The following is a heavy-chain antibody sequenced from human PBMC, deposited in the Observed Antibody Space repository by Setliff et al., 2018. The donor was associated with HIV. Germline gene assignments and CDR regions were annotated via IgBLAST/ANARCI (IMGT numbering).Heavy chain of an antibody. CDR1: GGSFSGYY. CDR2: IYHSGST. J-gene: IGHJ4*02. V-gene: IGHV4-34*01. D-gene: IGHD6-6*01. Sequence: LSLTCAVYGGSFSGYYWGWIRQPPGKGLEWIGNIYHSGSTPYKPSLKSRVTMSVDTSKNQFSLKLNSVTAADTAVYHCARLSSYRSSSYYFDYWGQGVLVTVSS. CDR3: ARLSSYRSSSYYFDY.